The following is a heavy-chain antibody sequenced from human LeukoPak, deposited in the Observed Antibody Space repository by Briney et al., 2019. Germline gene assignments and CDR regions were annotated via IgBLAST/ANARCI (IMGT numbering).Heavy chain of an antibody. J-gene: IGHJ3*02. CDR2: ISSSSAYI. V-gene: IGHV3-21*01. CDR3: ARANSVVAFDI. D-gene: IGHD4-23*01. Sequence: PGGSLRLSCAASGFTFSSYSMNWVRQAPGKGLEWVSSISSSSAYIFYADSVKGRFTMSRDNAKNSLYLQMNSLRAEDTAVYYCARANSVVAFDIWGQGTMVTVSS. CDR1: GFTFSSYS.